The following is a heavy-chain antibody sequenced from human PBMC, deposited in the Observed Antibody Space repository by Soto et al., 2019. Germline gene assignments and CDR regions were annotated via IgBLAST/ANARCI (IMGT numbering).Heavy chain of an antibody. CDR1: GFTSSGFA. J-gene: IGHJ4*02. V-gene: IGHV3-23*01. Sequence: EVQLLESGGGLVQPGGSLRLSCSASGFTSSGFAMNWVRQPPGKGLEWVSGIYGSGSKTFYADSVRGRFTISRDNSNNMLYLQMNSLRVEDTAVYYCAKDITPDYRWDIDYWGRGTLVTVSS. CDR2: IYGSGSKT. CDR3: AKDITPDYRWDIDY. D-gene: IGHD3-16*01.